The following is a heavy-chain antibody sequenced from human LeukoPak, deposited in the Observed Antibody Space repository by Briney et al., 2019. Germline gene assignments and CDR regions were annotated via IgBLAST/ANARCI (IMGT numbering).Heavy chain of an antibody. Sequence: SETLSLTCPVSSGSISSGVYYWSWIRQPPGKGLEWIGHILSSGYTYYNPSLKSRLTISVDTSKNQFSLKLTSVTAADTAMYYCATAGPRRDGYNADSWGQGTLVTVSS. J-gene: IGHJ4*02. CDR3: ATAGPRRDGYNADS. V-gene: IGHV4-61*08. CDR1: SGSISSGVYY. D-gene: IGHD5-24*01. CDR2: ILSSGYT.